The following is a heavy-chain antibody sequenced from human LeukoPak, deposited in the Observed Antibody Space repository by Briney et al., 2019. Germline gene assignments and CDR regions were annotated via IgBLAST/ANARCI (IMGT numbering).Heavy chain of an antibody. V-gene: IGHV3-21*01. D-gene: IGHD3-10*01. CDR3: ARSSYYYGSWDFMDV. CDR1: GFTFSSYS. CDR2: ISSSSSYI. Sequence: GGSLRLTCAASGFTFSSYSMNWVRQAPGKGLEWVSSISSSSSYIYYADSVKGRFTISRDNAKNSLYLQMNSLRAEDTAVYYCARSSYYYGSWDFMDVWGKGTTVTVSS. J-gene: IGHJ6*03.